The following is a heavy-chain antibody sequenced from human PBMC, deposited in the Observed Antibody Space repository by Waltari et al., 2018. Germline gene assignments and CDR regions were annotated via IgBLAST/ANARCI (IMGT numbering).Heavy chain of an antibody. CDR2: IYSGGNT. Sequence: EVQLLESGGGLIHPGGSLRLSCEVSGLTVGRYYMSWVRQAPGKGLEWLSAIYSGGNTFYADSVKGRFNISIDNSKNTLYLQMNSLRVDDTAVYYCARDDSYGQFMRFDFWGQGTVVTVSS. V-gene: IGHV3-53*01. CDR3: ARDDSYGQFMRFDF. CDR1: GLTVGRYY. J-gene: IGHJ4*02. D-gene: IGHD5-18*01.